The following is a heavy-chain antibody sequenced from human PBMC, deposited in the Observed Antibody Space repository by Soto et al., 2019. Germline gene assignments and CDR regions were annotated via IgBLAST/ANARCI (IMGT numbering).Heavy chain of an antibody. J-gene: IGHJ4*02. V-gene: IGHV3-23*01. CDR3: AKGSSGLRLSEWLSPHDY. CDR1: GFTISNIA. D-gene: IGHD3-3*01. CDR2: ISSRGTST. Sequence: GGAQTLSCAASGFTISNIAVSWVRLKKGKGLEWVSAISSRGTSTYYADSVKGRFTISRDNSKNTLYLQVNSLRAEDTAIYYCAKGSSGLRLSEWLSPHDYPGQGTLVTLPS.